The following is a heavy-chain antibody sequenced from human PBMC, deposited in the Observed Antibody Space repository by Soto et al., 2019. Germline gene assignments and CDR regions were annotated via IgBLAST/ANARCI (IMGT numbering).Heavy chain of an antibody. CDR1: GDSITTYY. CDR2: IYGSGST. CDR3: ARDRAYYDSNGLYFDY. V-gene: IGHV4-59*01. D-gene: IGHD3-22*01. J-gene: IGHJ4*02. Sequence: ASETLSLTCTVSGDSITTYYWSWIRQPPGKGLEWIGYIYGSGSTNYNPSLKSRVTISLDTFKNQFSLKLSSVTAADTAVYFCARDRAYYDSNGLYFDYWGQGTLVTVSS.